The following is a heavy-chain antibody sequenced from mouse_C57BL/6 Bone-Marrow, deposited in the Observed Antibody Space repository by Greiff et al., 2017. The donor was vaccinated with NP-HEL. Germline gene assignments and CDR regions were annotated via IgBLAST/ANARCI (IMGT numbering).Heavy chain of an antibody. Sequence: VQLQQPGAELVRPGSSVKLSCKASGYTFTSYWMHWVKPRPIQGLEWIGNIDPSDSDTHYNQKFKDKATLTVDTSSSTAYMQLSSLTSEDSEVYYCARMGTTVVGFDYWGKGTTLTVSS. J-gene: IGHJ2*01. D-gene: IGHD1-1*01. CDR1: GYTFTSYW. CDR3: ARMGTTVVGFDY. V-gene: IGHV1-52*01. CDR2: IDPSDSDT.